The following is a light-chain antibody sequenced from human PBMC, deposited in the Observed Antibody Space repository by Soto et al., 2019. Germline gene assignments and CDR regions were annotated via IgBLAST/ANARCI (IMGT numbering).Light chain of an antibody. V-gene: IGLV2-11*01. J-gene: IGLJ1*01. Sequence: QSALTQPHSVSGSPGQSVTISCTGTSSDVGGYNYVSWYQQHPGKAPKLMIYDVTKRPSGVPDRFSGSKSGNTASLTISGLQAEDEADYYCCSYTTSSTRVFGTGTKLTVL. CDR3: CSYTTSSTRV. CDR2: DVT. CDR1: SSDVGGYNY.